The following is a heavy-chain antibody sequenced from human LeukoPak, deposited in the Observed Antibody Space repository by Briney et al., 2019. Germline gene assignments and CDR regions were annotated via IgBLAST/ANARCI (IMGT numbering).Heavy chain of an antibody. D-gene: IGHD4-17*01. V-gene: IGHV1-46*01. CDR2: INPSGGGT. Sequence: TSVKVSCKASGYMFTSYYMHWVRQAPGQGLEWMGMINPSGGGTNYAQKFQGRVTMTRDTSTSTVYMELSSLRSEDTAVYYCARDGDDFGDYVEYNYYGLDVWGQGTTVTVSS. CDR1: GYMFTSYY. J-gene: IGHJ6*02. CDR3: ARDGDDFGDYVEYNYYGLDV.